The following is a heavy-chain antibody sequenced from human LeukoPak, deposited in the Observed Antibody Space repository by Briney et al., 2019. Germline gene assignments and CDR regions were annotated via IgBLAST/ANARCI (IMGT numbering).Heavy chain of an antibody. CDR2: IFHSGST. CDR1: GGSISSSSYY. D-gene: IGHD2-2*01. Sequence: SETLSLTCTVSGGSISSSSYYWGWLRQPPGKGLEWIGYIFHSGSTNYNPSLESRATISIDMPKNQFSLKLSSVTAADTAVYYCARVGKGYCTTTSCLRGFDPWGQGTLVTVSS. J-gene: IGHJ5*02. CDR3: ARVGKGYCTTTSCLRGFDP. V-gene: IGHV4-61*05.